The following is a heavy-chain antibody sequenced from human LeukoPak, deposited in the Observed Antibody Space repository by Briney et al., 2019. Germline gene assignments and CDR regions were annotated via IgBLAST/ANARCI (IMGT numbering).Heavy chain of an antibody. CDR2: ISSSSSTI. CDR1: GFTFSSYS. J-gene: IGHJ4*02. Sequence: GGSLRLSCAASGFTFSSYSMNWVRQAPGKGLEWVSYISSSSSTIYYADSVKGRFTISRDNAKNSLYLQMNSLRAEDTAVYYCARVLDEMGANSHFDYWGQGTLVTVSS. D-gene: IGHD1-26*01. CDR3: ARVLDEMGANSHFDY. V-gene: IGHV3-48*01.